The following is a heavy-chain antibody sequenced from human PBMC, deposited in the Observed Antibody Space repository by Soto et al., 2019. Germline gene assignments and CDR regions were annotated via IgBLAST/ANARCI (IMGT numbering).Heavy chain of an antibody. CDR1: GGSIRRGGYY. D-gene: IGHD5-18*01. J-gene: IGHJ4*02. V-gene: IGHV4-31*03. CDR2: IYYSGST. CDR3: ARSGYSYGPNPLLY. Sequence: QVQLQESGPGLVKPSQTLSLTCTVSGGSIRRGGYYWSWIRQHPGQGLEWIGSIYYSGSTYYNPSLKSRVTISVDTSKNQFSLKLSSVTAADTAVYYCARSGYSYGPNPLLYWGQGTLVTVSS.